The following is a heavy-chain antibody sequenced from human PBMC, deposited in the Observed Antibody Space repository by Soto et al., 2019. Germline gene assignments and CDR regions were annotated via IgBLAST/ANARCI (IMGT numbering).Heavy chain of an antibody. D-gene: IGHD3-22*01. CDR1: GFTFSSYS. CDR2: ISSSSSYI. J-gene: IGHJ4*02. CDR3: ARPANNYDSSGYYGY. V-gene: IGHV3-21*01. Sequence: EVQLVESGGGLVKPGGSLRLSCAASGFTFSSYSMNWVRQAPGKGLEWVSSISSSSSYIYYADSVKGRFTISRDNTKNSLYLQMNSLRAEDTAVYYCARPANNYDSSGYYGYWGQGTLVTVSS.